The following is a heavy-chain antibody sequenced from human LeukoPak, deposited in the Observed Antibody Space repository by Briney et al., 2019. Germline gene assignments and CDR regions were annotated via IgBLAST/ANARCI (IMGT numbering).Heavy chain of an antibody. V-gene: IGHV3-23*01. CDR1: GFTFSSYA. J-gene: IGHJ4*02. CDR2: ICGSGGST. CDR3: AKDTYYYDSSGYSIFDY. Sequence: GSLRLSCASSGFTFSSYAMSWVRQAPGKGLEWVSAICGSGGSTYYADSVKGRFTISRDNSKNTLYLQMNSLRAEGTAVYYCAKDTYYYDSSGYSIFDYWGQGALVTVSS. D-gene: IGHD3-22*01.